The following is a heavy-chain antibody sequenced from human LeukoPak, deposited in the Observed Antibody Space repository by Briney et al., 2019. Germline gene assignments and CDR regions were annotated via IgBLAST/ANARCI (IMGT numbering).Heavy chain of an antibody. Sequence: PSGTLSLTCGVSGGSITSTNWWSWVRQPPGQGLEWIGEVSLSGLTNYNPSLSSRVIMALDTSKNHLSLHLTSVTAADTAIYYCARTTYGSPRAFDIWGQGTVVTVSS. J-gene: IGHJ3*02. CDR1: GGSITSTNW. D-gene: IGHD6-13*01. CDR3: ARTTYGSPRAFDI. V-gene: IGHV4-4*02. CDR2: VSLSGLT.